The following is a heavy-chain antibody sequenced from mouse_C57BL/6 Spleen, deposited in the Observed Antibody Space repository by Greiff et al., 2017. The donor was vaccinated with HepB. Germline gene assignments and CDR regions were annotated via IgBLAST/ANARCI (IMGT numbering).Heavy chain of an antibody. D-gene: IGHD1-1*01. CDR2: IYPRDGST. V-gene: IGHV1-78*01. Sequence: LQESDAELVKPGASVKISCKVSGYTFTDHTIHWMKQRPEQGLEWMGYIYPRDGSTKYNEKFKGKATLTADKSSSTAYMQLNSLTSEDSAVYVCAKSYYGSSYGGYWGQGTTLTVSS. CDR1: GYTFTDHT. J-gene: IGHJ2*01. CDR3: AKSYYGSSYGGY.